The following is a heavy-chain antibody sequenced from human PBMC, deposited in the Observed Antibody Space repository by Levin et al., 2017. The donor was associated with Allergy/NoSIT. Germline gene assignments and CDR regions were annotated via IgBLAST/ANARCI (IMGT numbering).Heavy chain of an antibody. J-gene: IGHJ5*02. CDR3: ARDLSGGGSQGNWFDP. D-gene: IGHD2-15*01. Sequence: ASVKVSCKASGGTFSSYAISWVRQAPGQGLEWMGGIIPIFGTANYAQKFQGRVTITADKSTSTAYMELSSLRSEDTAVYYCARDLSGGGSQGNWFDPWGQGTLVTVSS. CDR2: IIPIFGTA. CDR1: GGTFSSYA. V-gene: IGHV1-69*06.